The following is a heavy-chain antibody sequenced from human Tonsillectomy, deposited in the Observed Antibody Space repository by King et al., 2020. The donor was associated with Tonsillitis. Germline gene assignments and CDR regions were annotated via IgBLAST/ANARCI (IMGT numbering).Heavy chain of an antibody. V-gene: IGHV1-69*09. CDR1: GGTFSSYA. CDR3: ASPYLAYCDGDCPPDY. D-gene: IGHD2-21*02. Sequence: HGQLVQSGPEVKKPGSSVKVSCKASGGTFSSYAFSWVRQAPGQGLEWMGRIIPLLRMANYAQKFQGRVTISADKSTSTAYMELSSLRSEDTAVYYCASPYLAYCDGDCPPDYWGQGTLVTVSS. CDR2: IIPLLRMA. J-gene: IGHJ4*02.